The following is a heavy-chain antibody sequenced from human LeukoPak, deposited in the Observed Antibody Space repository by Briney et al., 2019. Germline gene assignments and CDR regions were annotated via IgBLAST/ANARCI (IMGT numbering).Heavy chain of an antibody. V-gene: IGHV1-69*04. D-gene: IGHD1-26*01. CDR1: GGTFSSYA. CDR2: IIPILGIA. Sequence: SVKVSCKASGGTFSSYAISWVRQAPGQGLEWMGRIIPILGIASYAQKFQGRVTITADKSTSTAYMELSSLRSEDTAVYYCARGLVGAHYFDYWGQGTLVTVSS. CDR3: ARGLVGAHYFDY. J-gene: IGHJ4*02.